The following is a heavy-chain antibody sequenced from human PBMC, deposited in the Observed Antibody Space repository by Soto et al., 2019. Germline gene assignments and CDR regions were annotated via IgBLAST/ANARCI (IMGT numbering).Heavy chain of an antibody. CDR2: ISGSGGST. Sequence: EVQLLESGGGLVQPGGSLRLSCAASGFIFSSYAMSWVRQAPGKGLEWVSTISGSGGSTFYADSVKGRFTLSRDNSRNTLNLQMNSLRAEDTAVYYCANPIETADYHYYGMDVWGQGTTVTVSS. CDR1: GFIFSSYA. V-gene: IGHV3-23*01. D-gene: IGHD5-18*01. CDR3: ANPIETADYHYYGMDV. J-gene: IGHJ6*02.